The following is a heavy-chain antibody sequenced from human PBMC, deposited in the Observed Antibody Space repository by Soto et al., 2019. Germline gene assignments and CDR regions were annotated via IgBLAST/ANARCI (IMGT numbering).Heavy chain of an antibody. V-gene: IGHV3-30*18. CDR1: GFTFSTYG. Sequence: QVQLAESGGGEVQPGRSLTLSCAASGFTFSTYGMHWVRQTPGKGLEWVAVISYDGTNKFYSDSVKGRFTISRDNFKNTLTLQMNSLRADDTAVYSCAKDLQSYGDYDYYCYGMDVWGLGTRVTLSS. J-gene: IGHJ6*02. CDR3: AKDLQSYGDYDYYCYGMDV. D-gene: IGHD4-17*01. CDR2: ISYDGTNK.